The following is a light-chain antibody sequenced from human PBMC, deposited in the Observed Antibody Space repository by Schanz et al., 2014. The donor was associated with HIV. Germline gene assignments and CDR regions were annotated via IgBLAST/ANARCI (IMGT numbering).Light chain of an antibody. J-gene: IGLJ2*01. CDR1: SSDVGGYDY. Sequence: QSALTQPASVSGSPGQSITISCTGDSSDVGGYDYVSWYQQYPGKAPRLIIYDGSSRPSGVSSRFSVSKSDNTASLTISGLQPEDEADYYCISYTSDTVLFGGGTKLTVL. CDR3: ISYTSDTVL. CDR2: DGS. V-gene: IGLV2-14*03.